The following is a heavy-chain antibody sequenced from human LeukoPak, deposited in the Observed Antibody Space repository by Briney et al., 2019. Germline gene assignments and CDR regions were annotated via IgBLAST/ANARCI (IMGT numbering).Heavy chain of an antibody. CDR2: INHSGST. V-gene: IGHV4-34*01. CDR3: ARGGHLYYYYYGMDV. J-gene: IGHJ6*02. Sequence: SETLSLTCAVYGGSFSGYYWSWIRQPPGKGLEWIGEINHSGSTNYNPSLKSRVTISVDTSKNQSSLKLSSVTAADTAVYYCARGGHLYYYYYGMDVWGQGTTVTVSS. CDR1: GGSFSGYY.